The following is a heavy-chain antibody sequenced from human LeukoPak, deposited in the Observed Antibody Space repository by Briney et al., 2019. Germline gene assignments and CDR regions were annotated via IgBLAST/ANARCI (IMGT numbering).Heavy chain of an antibody. J-gene: IGHJ3*02. Sequence: SETLSLTCTVSGGSISSYYWSWIRQPPGKGLEWIGDIYYSGSTNYNPSLKSRVTISVHTSKNQFSLKLSSVHAADTAVYYCAREGIAAADYAFDIWGQGTMVTVSS. CDR1: GGSISSYY. CDR3: AREGIAAADYAFDI. CDR2: IYYSGST. V-gene: IGHV4-59*01. D-gene: IGHD6-13*01.